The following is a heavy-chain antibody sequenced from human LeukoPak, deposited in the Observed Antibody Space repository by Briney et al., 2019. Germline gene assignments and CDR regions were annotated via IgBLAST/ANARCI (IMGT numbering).Heavy chain of an antibody. CDR3: ARKSATLGSPLRD. Sequence: SETLSLTCTVSGGSISSYYWNWIRQPAGKGLEWIRRLYTSGSTNYNPSLKSRVPMSVDTSKNQFSLKLTSVTAADTAVYYCARKSATLGSPLRDWGQGTLVTVSS. CDR1: GGSISSYY. CDR2: LYTSGST. J-gene: IGHJ4*02. V-gene: IGHV4-4*07. D-gene: IGHD2-15*01.